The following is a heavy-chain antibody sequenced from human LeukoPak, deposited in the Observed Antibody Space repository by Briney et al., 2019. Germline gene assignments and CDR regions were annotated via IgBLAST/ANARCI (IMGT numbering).Heavy chain of an antibody. CDR2: IIRIFGTA. CDR3: ATIVGATNEGFDP. Sequence: GASLRLSCAASGFTFSSYAMSWVRQAPGQGLEWMGRIIRIFGTANYAQKLQGRVTITADKSKSTAYMEMSSLRSEDTAMYYCATIVGATNEGFDPWGQGTLVTDSS. CDR1: GFTFSSYA. D-gene: IGHD1-26*01. V-gene: IGHV1-69*06. J-gene: IGHJ5*02.